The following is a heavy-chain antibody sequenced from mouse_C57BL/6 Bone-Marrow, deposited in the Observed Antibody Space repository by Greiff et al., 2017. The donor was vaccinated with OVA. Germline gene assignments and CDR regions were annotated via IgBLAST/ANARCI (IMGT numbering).Heavy chain of an antibody. CDR3: ARWSGYYVGY. V-gene: IGHV1-54*01. CDR2: INPGSGGT. D-gene: IGHD2-3*01. Sequence: QVQLKESGAELVRPGTSVKVSCKASGYAFTNYLIEWVKQRPGQGLEWIGVINPGSGGTNYNEKFKGKATLTADKSSSTAYMQLSSLTSEDSAVYFCARWSGYYVGYWGQGTTLTVSS. J-gene: IGHJ2*01. CDR1: GYAFTNYL.